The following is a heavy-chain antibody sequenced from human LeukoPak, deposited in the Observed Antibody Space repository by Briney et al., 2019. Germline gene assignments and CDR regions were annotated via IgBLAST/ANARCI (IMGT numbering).Heavy chain of an antibody. V-gene: IGHV1-2*04. CDR1: GYTFTGYY. D-gene: IGHD3-9*01. J-gene: IGHJ4*02. CDR2: INPNSGGT. Sequence: GASVKVSCKASGYTFTGYYMHWVRQAPGQGLEWMGWINPNSGGTNYAQKFQGWVTMTRDTSISTAHMELSRLRSDDTAVYYCARGGGNYDILTGYYPFDYWGQGTLVTVSS. CDR3: ARGGGNYDILTGYYPFDY.